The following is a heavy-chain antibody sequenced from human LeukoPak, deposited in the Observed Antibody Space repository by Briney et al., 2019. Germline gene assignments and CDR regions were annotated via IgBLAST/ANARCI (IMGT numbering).Heavy chain of an antibody. CDR2: INSDGSST. CDR1: GFTFSSYW. CDR3: ARGAVRDYYDSSGPLLQH. J-gene: IGHJ1*01. D-gene: IGHD3-22*01. Sequence: GGSLRLPCAASGFTFSSYWMHWVRQAPGKGLVWVSRINSDGSSTSYADSVKGRFTISRDNAKNTLYLQMNSLRAEDTAVYYCARGAVRDYYDSSGPLLQHWGQGTLVTVSS. V-gene: IGHV3-74*01.